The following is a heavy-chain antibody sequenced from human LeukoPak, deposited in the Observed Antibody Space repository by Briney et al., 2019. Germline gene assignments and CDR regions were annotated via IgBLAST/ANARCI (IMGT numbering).Heavy chain of an antibody. V-gene: IGHV4-59*01. Sequence: SETLSLTCTVSGGSINSYYWSWIRQPPGKGLEWIGYIYYSGSTDYNPSLKSRVTISVETSKNQFSLKLSSVTAADTAVYYCARVTGYMIEDYFDYWGQGTLVTVSS. D-gene: IGHD3-22*01. CDR2: IYYSGST. CDR1: GGSINSYY. CDR3: ARVTGYMIEDYFDY. J-gene: IGHJ4*02.